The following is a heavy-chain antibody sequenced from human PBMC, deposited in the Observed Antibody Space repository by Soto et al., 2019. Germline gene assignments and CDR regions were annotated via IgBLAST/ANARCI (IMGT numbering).Heavy chain of an antibody. CDR2: IYYSGST. CDR3: ARHSVAGSSFDY. Sequence: SETLSLTCTVSGGSISSYYWSWIRQPPGKGLEWIGYIYYSGSTNYNPSLKSRVTISVDTSKNQFSLKLSSVTAADTAVYYCARHSVAGSSFDYWGQGTLVTVSS. J-gene: IGHJ4*02. CDR1: GGSISSYY. D-gene: IGHD6-19*01. V-gene: IGHV4-59*08.